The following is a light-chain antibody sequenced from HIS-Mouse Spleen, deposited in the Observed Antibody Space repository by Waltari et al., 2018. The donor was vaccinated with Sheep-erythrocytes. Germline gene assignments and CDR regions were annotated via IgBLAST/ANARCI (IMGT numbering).Light chain of an antibody. J-gene: IGLJ3*02. CDR2: SNN. CDR3: AAWDDSLNVLV. V-gene: IGLV1-44*01. CDR1: SSNIGSNT. Sequence: QSVLTQPPSASGTPGQRVTISCSGSSSNIGSNTVNWYQQLPGTAPKLLIYSNNQLPSGVPDRFSGSKSGTSASLAISGLQSEDEADYYCAAWDDSLNVLVFGGGTKLTVL.